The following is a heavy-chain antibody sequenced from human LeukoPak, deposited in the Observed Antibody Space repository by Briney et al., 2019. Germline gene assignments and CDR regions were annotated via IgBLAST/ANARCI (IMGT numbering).Heavy chain of an antibody. D-gene: IGHD5-12*01. J-gene: IGHJ5*02. V-gene: IGHV3-30*04. CDR3: ASHKGSGRVATITGRGWFDP. Sequence: GGSLRLSCAASGFTFSSYAMHWVRQAPGKGLEWVAVISYDGSNKYYADSVKGRFTISRDNSKNTLYLQMNSLRAEDTAVYYCASHKGSGRVATITGRGWFDPWGQGTLVTVSS. CDR1: GFTFSSYA. CDR2: ISYDGSNK.